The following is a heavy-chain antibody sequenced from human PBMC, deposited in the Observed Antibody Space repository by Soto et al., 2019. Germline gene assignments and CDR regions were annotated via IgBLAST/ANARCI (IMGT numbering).Heavy chain of an antibody. J-gene: IGHJ4*02. CDR3: PTNHDDISGRTPLLFDS. Sequence: QVQLQESGPGLVKPSQTLALTCTVSGDSIGTGGYYWDWIRQHPGKGPEWIGYIHYSGNTYYNPSLKSRLTISLATSKNQFSLHLSSVNAADTAVYYCPTNHDDISGRTPLLFDSWGQGTLVTVSS. CDR1: GDSIGTGGYY. V-gene: IGHV4-31*03. D-gene: IGHD3-22*01. CDR2: IHYSGNT.